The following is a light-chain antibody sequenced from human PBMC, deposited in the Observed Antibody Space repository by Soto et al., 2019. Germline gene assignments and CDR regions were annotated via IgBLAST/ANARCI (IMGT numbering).Light chain of an antibody. CDR1: QSISSW. Sequence: IQMTQSPSTLSASVGDRVTITCRASQSISSWLAWYQQKPGKAPKLLIYDASSLESGVPSRFSGSGSGTEFTLTITSLQPDDFATYYCQHYNSYWTFGQGTKGEIK. V-gene: IGKV1-5*01. J-gene: IGKJ1*01. CDR2: DAS. CDR3: QHYNSYWT.